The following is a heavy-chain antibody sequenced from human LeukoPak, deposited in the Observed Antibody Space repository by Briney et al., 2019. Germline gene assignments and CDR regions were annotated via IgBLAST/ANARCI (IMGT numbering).Heavy chain of an antibody. V-gene: IGHV4-59*01. CDR2: IYYSGST. D-gene: IGHD3-22*01. CDR1: NGSTNNYF. J-gene: IGHJ4*02. Sequence: SETLSLTCSVSNGSTNNYFWNWIRQPPGKGLEWIGYIYYSGSTNYNPSPKSRVTISLGTSKYQFSLTLTSVTAADTAMYYCARALGYYDISGSYSWFFDYWGQGTLVTVSS. CDR3: ARALGYYDISGSYSWFFDY.